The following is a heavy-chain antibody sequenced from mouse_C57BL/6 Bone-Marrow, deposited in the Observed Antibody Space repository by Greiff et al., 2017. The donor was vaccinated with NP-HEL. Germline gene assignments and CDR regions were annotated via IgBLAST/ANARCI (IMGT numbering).Heavy chain of an antibody. CDR2: IDPSDSYT. V-gene: IGHV1-69*01. CDR3: ARRYRMDY. CDR1: GYTFTSYW. J-gene: IGHJ4*01. D-gene: IGHD5-1-1*01. Sequence: VQLQQSGAELVMPGASVKLSCKASGYTFTSYWMHWVKQRPGQGLEWIGEIDPSDSYTNYNQKFKGKSTLTVDKSSSTAYMQLSSLTSEDSAVYYCARRYRMDYWGQGTSVTVSS.